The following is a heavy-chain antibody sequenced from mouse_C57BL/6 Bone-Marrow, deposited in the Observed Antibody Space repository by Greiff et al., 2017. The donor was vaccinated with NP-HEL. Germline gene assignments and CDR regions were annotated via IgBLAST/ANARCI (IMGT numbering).Heavy chain of an antibody. CDR2: ISLKSDNYAT. CDR1: GFTFSNYW. D-gene: IGHD1-1*01. J-gene: IGHJ4*01. V-gene: IGHV6-3*01. Sequence: EVKLVESGGGLVQPGGSMKLSCVASGFTFSNYWMNWVRQSPEKGLEWVAQISLKSDNYATHYAESVKGRFTISRDDSKSSVYLQMNNLRAEDTGIYYCTGVITTVVATDAMDYWGKGTSVTVSS. CDR3: TGVITTVVATDAMDY.